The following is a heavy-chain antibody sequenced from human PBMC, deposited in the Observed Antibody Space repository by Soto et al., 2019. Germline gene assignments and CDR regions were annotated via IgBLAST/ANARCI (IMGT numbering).Heavy chain of an antibody. J-gene: IGHJ6*02. CDR3: VRERKQWQTNRVYNYGLDV. Sequence: GGSLRLSCAASGFRFSSYAMSWVRQAPGKGLEWVSTITGGGGTNTYYADSVKGRFTISRDNSKNTLHLQMNSLRVEDTGIYYCVRERKQWQTNRVYNYGLDVWGQGTTVTVSS. CDR1: GFRFSSYA. V-gene: IGHV3-23*01. D-gene: IGHD6-19*01. CDR2: ITGGGGTNT.